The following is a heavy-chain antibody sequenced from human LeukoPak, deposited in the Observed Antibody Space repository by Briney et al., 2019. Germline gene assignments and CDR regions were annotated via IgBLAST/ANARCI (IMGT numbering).Heavy chain of an antibody. CDR3: AKFYYSGTGSDEWFDP. Sequence: GASVKVSCKTSAYTFTGYYMRWVRQAPGQGLEWMGWIDPKSGATKYAQKFQGRVTMTRDTSIGTVYMELSRLRSDDTAVYYCAKFYYSGTGSDEWFDPWGQGTLVTVSS. J-gene: IGHJ5*02. D-gene: IGHD3-10*01. CDR2: IDPKSGAT. V-gene: IGHV1-2*02. CDR1: AYTFTGYY.